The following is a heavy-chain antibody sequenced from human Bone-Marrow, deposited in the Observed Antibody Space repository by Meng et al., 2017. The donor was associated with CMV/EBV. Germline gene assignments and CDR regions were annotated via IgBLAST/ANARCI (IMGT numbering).Heavy chain of an antibody. V-gene: IGHV4-39*07. D-gene: IGHD2-2*01. CDR2: IYYSGST. Sequence: GSLRLSCTVSGGSISSSSYYWGWIRQPPGKGLEWIGSIYYSGSTYYNPSLKSRVTISVDTSKNQFSLKLSSVTAADTAVYYCAREGRRYQLLLYYYYGMDVWGQGTTVTVSS. CDR1: GGSISSSSYY. CDR3: AREGRRYQLLLYYYYGMDV. J-gene: IGHJ6*02.